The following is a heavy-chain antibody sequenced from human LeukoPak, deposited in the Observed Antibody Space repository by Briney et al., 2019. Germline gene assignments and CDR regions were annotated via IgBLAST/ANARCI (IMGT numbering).Heavy chain of an antibody. CDR3: AKDLGSWSYSLDY. Sequence: PGGSLRLSCAASGFNFSRNGIHWVRQAPGKGLEWVAFIQYDGSGKYYADSVKGRFTISRDNSKNTLYLQMSSLRPEDTAVYYCAKDLGSWSYSLDYWGQGTLVIVSP. CDR2: IQYDGSGK. J-gene: IGHJ4*01. V-gene: IGHV3-30*02. D-gene: IGHD1-26*01. CDR1: GFNFSRNG.